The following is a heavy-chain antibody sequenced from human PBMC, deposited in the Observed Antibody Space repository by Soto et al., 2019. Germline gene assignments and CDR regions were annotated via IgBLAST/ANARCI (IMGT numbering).Heavy chain of an antibody. D-gene: IGHD1-26*01. CDR3: AKDLGSGSYLFDALDI. CDR1: GFTFSNYG. J-gene: IGHJ3*02. V-gene: IGHV3-30*18. Sequence: QGQLVESGGGVVQPGRSLRLSCAASGFTFSNYGMHWVRQAPGKGLEWVAVISYDGSNKYYADSVKGRFTISRDNSKNTLHLQMNSLRAEDTAVYYCAKDLGSGSYLFDALDIWGQGTMVTVSS. CDR2: ISYDGSNK.